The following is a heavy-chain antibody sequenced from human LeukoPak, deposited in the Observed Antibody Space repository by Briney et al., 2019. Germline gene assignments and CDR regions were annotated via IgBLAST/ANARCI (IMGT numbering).Heavy chain of an antibody. CDR3: AGNRDAYFLNAFDI. J-gene: IGHJ3*02. D-gene: IGHD5-24*01. CDR2: IHYSGST. V-gene: IGHV4-59*08. CDR1: GGSISSYY. Sequence: SETLSLTCTVSGGSISSYYWSWIRQPPGKGLVWIGYIHYSGSTDYNPSLKSRGAISVDSSKNQFSLTLSSVTAADTAVYYCAGNRDAYFLNAFDIWGQGTMVTVSS.